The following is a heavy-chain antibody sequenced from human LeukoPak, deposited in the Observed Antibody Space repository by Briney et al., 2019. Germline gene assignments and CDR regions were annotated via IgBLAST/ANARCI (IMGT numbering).Heavy chain of an antibody. D-gene: IGHD5/OR15-5a*01. J-gene: IGHJ5*02. V-gene: IGHV4-38-2*02. CDR1: GYSISSGYY. Sequence: SETLSLTCTVSGYSISSGYYWGWIRQPPGKGLEWIGSVFYTGSTYYNRSLKRRVTIPRDTAKNQFSLMLTSMTAAETAMYYCARRVTVSATNWFDPWGQGTLVTVSS. CDR3: ARRVTVSATNWFDP. CDR2: VFYTGST.